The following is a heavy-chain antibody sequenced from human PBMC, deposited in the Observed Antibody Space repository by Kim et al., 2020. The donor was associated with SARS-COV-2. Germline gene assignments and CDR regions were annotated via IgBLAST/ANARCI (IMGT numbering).Heavy chain of an antibody. Sequence: SNPALKSRVTISADTSKNQFSLKLTSVTAADTAVYFCARDLLTDDAFDFWGQGTWVAVS. V-gene: IGHV4-39*07. J-gene: IGHJ3*01. CDR3: ARDLLTDDAFDF.